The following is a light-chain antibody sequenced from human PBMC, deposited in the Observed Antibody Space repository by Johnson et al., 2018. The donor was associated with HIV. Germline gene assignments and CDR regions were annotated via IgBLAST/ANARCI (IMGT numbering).Light chain of an antibody. CDR3: ASWDRSLTVGTV. Sequence: QSVLTQPPSVSAAPGQKVTISCSGSTSNIGNNYVSWYQQLPGKAPKLLIYDNNKRPSGIPDRFSGSKSGTSATLDITGLQTGDEADYYCASWDRSLTVGTVFGPGTRVTVL. CDR2: DNN. CDR1: TSNIGNNY. J-gene: IGLJ1*01. V-gene: IGLV1-51*01.